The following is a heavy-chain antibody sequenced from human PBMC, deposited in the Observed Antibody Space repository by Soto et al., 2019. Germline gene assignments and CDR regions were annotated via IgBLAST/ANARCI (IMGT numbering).Heavy chain of an antibody. D-gene: IGHD3-22*01. CDR3: ARDGNSYYDYNGSTQSYFDS. J-gene: IGHJ4*02. CDR1: GFTFSSYA. V-gene: IGHV3-30-3*01. Sequence: PGGSLRLSCAASGFTFSSYAMHWVRQAPGKGLEWVAVISYDGSNKYYADSVKGRFTISRDNSKNTLYLQMNSLRAEDTAVYYCARDGNSYYDYNGSTQSYFDSWGQGTLVTVSS. CDR2: ISYDGSNK.